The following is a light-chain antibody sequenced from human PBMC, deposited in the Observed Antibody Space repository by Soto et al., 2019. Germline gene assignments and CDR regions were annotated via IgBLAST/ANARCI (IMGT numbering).Light chain of an antibody. J-gene: IGKJ2*01. V-gene: IGKV3-20*01. CDR2: GAS. CDR1: QSISSTY. Sequence: EVVLTQSPGTLSLSPGERATLSCRASQSISSTYLAWYQQKPGQAPRLLIYGASSRATGLPDRFSGSGSGTDFTLTLSRLEPEDFAVYYCQQYGSSLYTFGQGTKLEMK. CDR3: QQYGSSLYT.